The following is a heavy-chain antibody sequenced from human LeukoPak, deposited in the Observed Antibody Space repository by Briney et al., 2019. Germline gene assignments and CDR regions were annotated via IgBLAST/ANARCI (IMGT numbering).Heavy chain of an antibody. D-gene: IGHD3-10*01. CDR1: GGTFSSYA. V-gene: IGHV1-69*05. J-gene: IGHJ3*02. Sequence: SVKVSCKASGGTFSSYAINWVRQAPGQGLEYMGRVVPIFGTTNYAQKFQDRVTITTDESTTTAYMELRSLKSEDTAVYYCARFLWFGDFPDNDVSDIWGQGTMVTVSS. CDR2: VVPIFGTT. CDR3: ARFLWFGDFPDNDVSDI.